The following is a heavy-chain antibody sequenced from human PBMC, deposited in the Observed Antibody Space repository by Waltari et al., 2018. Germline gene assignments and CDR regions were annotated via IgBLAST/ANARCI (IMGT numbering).Heavy chain of an antibody. Sequence: QVQLQESGPGLVKPSQTLSLTCTVSGGSISSGSYYWSWIRQPAGKGLEWIGRIYTIGSTNYNPSLKSRVTISVDTSKNQFSLKLSSVTAADTAVYYCARGTVAEYPYYFDYWGQGTLVTVSS. CDR2: IYTIGST. V-gene: IGHV4-61*02. D-gene: IGHD2-2*01. J-gene: IGHJ4*02. CDR1: GGSISSGSYY. CDR3: ARGTVAEYPYYFDY.